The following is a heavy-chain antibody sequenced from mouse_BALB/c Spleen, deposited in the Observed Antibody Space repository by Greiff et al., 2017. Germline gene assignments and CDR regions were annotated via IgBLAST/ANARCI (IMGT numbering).Heavy chain of an antibody. CDR3: AKVGGSYDMDY. CDR1: GFTFSSYA. V-gene: IGHV5-9-3*01. D-gene: IGHD1-3*01. Sequence: DVKLVESGGGLVKPGGSLKLSCAASGFTFSSYAMSWVRQTPEKRLEWVATISSGGSYTYYPDSVKGRFTIARDNAKNTLYLQMSSLRSEDTAMYYCAKVGGSYDMDYWGQGTSVTVSS. J-gene: IGHJ4*01. CDR2: ISSGGSYT.